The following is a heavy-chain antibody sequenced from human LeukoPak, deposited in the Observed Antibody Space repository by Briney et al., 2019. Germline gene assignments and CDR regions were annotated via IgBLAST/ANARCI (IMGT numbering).Heavy chain of an antibody. D-gene: IGHD3-22*01. J-gene: IGHJ4*02. CDR1: GGSISSYY. Sequence: PSETLSLTCTVSGGSISSYYWSWIRQPAGKGLELNGRIYTSGSTNYNPSLKSRVTMSVDTSKNQFSLKLSSVTAADTAVYYCATQGMAYYDSSGLVDYWGQGTLVTVSS. V-gene: IGHV4-4*07. CDR2: IYTSGST. CDR3: ATQGMAYYDSSGLVDY.